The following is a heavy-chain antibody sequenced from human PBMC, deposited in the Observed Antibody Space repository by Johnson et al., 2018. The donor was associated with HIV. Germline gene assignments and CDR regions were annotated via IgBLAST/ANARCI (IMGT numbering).Heavy chain of an antibody. V-gene: IGHV3-30*04. D-gene: IGHD6-6*01. CDR2: ISYDGSNK. CDR1: GFTFSSYA. Sequence: QVQLVESGGGVVQPGRSLRLSCAASGFTFSSYAMHWVRQAPGKGLEWVAVISYDGSNKYYADSVKGRFTISRDNSKNTLYLQMNSLRAEDTAVYFCARVVPYAFDLWGQGTMVTVSS. J-gene: IGHJ3*01. CDR3: ARVVPYAFDL.